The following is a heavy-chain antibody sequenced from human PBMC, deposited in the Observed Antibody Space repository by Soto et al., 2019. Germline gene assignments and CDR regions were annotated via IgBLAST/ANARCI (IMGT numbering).Heavy chain of an antibody. V-gene: IGHV1-69*01. CDR2: IIPIFGTA. CDR3: ARIQYYDILTGELNPSTNWFDP. J-gene: IGHJ5*02. D-gene: IGHD3-9*01. Sequence: QVQLVQSGAEVKKPGSSVKVSCKASGGTFSSYAISWVRQAPGQGLEWMGGIIPIFGTANYAQKFQGRVTITADESTSTAYMEVRSLRSDDTAVYYCARIQYYDILTGELNPSTNWFDPWGQGTLVTVSS. CDR1: GGTFSSYA.